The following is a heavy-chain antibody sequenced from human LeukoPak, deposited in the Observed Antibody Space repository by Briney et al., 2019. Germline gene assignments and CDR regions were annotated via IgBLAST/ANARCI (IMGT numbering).Heavy chain of an antibody. CDR1: GFTFSSYS. V-gene: IGHV3-21*01. D-gene: IGHD6-6*01. Sequence: GGSLTLSCAASGFTFSSYSMNWVRQAPGKGLEWVSSISSSSSYIYYADSVKGRFTISRDNAKNSLYLQMNSLRAEDTAVYYCARGDAQLVWDYWGQGTLVTVSS. J-gene: IGHJ4*02. CDR2: ISSSSSYI. CDR3: ARGDAQLVWDY.